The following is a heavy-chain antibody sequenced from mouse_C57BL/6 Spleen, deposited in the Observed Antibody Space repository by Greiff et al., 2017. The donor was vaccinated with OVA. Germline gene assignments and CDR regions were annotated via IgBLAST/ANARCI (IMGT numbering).Heavy chain of an antibody. CDR3: ARDGTLAWFAY. D-gene: IGHD3-3*01. J-gene: IGHJ3*01. CDR2: IDPNSGGT. Sequence: QVQLQQPGAELVKPGASVKLSCKASGYTFTSYWMHWVKQRPGRGLEWIGWIDPNSGGTKYNEKFKSKATLTVDKPSSTAYMQLSSLTSEDSAVYYCARDGTLAWFAYWGQGTLVTVSA. V-gene: IGHV1-72*01. CDR1: GYTFTSYW.